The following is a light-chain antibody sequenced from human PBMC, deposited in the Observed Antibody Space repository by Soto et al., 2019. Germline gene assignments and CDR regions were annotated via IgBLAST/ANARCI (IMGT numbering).Light chain of an antibody. CDR1: QRVSSNN. V-gene: IGKV3-20*01. CDR2: GAS. CDR3: QQYCRSPFT. Sequence: ELVLTQSPGTLSLSPGERATLSCRASQRVSSNNLAWYQQRPGQAPRVVIYGASTRATGIPERFSGSGSGTDFTLTISRLEPADFAVYYCQQYCRSPFTFGPGTPVDIK. J-gene: IGKJ3*01.